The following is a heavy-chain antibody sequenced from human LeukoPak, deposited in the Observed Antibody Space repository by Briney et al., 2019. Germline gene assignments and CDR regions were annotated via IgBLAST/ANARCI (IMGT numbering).Heavy chain of an antibody. CDR1: GFSVSGYW. Sequence: GGSLRPSCAVSGFSVSGYWMTWVRQAPGKGLEWVANIKQDGSEKNYVDSGKGRFTISRDNAENSLFLQMNSLRVEDTAVYYCAREWQGGIAAAGTRIEGDYWGQGTLVAVSS. V-gene: IGHV3-7*01. J-gene: IGHJ4*02. D-gene: IGHD6-13*01. CDR3: AREWQGGIAAAGTRIEGDY. CDR2: IKQDGSEK.